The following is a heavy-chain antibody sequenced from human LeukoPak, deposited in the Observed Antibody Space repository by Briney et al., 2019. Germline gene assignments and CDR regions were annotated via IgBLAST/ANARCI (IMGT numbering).Heavy chain of an antibody. CDR3: AREYYDSSGSHAFDI. V-gene: IGHV3-53*01. Sequence: GGSLRLSCAASGFTVSSNYVSWVRQAPGKGLEWVSVIYSGGDTYYADSVKGRFTLSRDNSKNLLYLQMNSLRAEDTAVYYCAREYYDSSGSHAFDIWGQGTMVTVSS. CDR1: GFTVSSNY. D-gene: IGHD3-22*01. J-gene: IGHJ3*02. CDR2: IYSGGDT.